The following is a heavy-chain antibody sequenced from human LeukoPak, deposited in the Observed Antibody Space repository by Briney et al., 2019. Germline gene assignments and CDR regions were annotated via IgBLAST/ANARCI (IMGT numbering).Heavy chain of an antibody. CDR1: GFTFSNYG. J-gene: IGHJ4*02. CDR3: AKEKAHAHPVDY. V-gene: IGHV3-30*18. Sequence: GGSLRLSCVASGFTFSNYGMHWARQAPGKGLEWVAVISSDERTTYYVDSVKGRFTISRDLSKSTLYLQMDSLTGEDTAVYYCAKEKAHAHPVDYWGQGTLVTVSS. CDR2: ISSDERTT.